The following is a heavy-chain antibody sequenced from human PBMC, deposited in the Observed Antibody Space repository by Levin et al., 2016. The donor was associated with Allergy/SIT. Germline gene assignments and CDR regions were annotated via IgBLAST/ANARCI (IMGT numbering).Heavy chain of an antibody. D-gene: IGHD3-10*01. Sequence: ASVKVSCKASGYTFTGYYMHWVRQAPGQGLEWMGWISAYNGNTNYAQKLQGRVTMTTDTSTSTAYMELRSLRSDDTAVYYCARQRSSTRSSFDYWGQGTLVTVSS. CDR1: GYTFTGYY. CDR3: ARQRSSTRSSFDY. CDR2: ISAYNGNT. V-gene: IGHV1-18*04. J-gene: IGHJ4*02.